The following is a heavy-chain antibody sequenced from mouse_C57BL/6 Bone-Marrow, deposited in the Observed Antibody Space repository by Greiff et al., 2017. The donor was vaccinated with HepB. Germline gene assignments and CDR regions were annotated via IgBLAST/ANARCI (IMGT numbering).Heavy chain of an antibody. CDR3: TRRGGYDGPWFAY. V-gene: IGHV6-6*01. CDR2: IRNKANNHAT. J-gene: IGHJ3*01. D-gene: IGHD2-2*01. CDR1: GFTFSDAW. Sequence: EVKVEESGGGLVQPGGSMKLSCAASGFTFSDAWMDWVRQSPEKGLEWVAEIRNKANNHATYYAESVKGRFTISRDDSKSSVYLQMNSLRAEDTGIYYCTRRGGYDGPWFAYWGQGTLVTVSA.